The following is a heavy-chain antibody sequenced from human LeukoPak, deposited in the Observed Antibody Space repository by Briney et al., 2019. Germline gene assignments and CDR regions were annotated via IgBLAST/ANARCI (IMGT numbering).Heavy chain of an antibody. Sequence: SETLSLTCTVSGGSISSSSYYWGWIRQPPGKGLEWIGSIYYSGSTYYNPSLKSRVTISVDTSKNQFSLKLSSVTAADTAVYYCARDRNGRDAFDIWGQGTMVTVSS. V-gene: IGHV4-39*07. CDR1: GGSISSSSYY. J-gene: IGHJ3*02. D-gene: IGHD1-1*01. CDR3: ARDRNGRDAFDI. CDR2: IYYSGST.